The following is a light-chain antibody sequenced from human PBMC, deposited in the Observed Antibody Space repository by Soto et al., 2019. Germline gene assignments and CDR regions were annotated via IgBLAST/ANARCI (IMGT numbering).Light chain of an antibody. CDR2: GAS. Sequence: EIVMTHSQATLSVSPGERATLSCRASQSISSDLDWYEQKPGQAPRLLIYGASTRATGIPARFSGSGSGTEFTLTISSLQSEDFAVYYCQHYKIWPWTFGQGTKV. CDR1: QSISSD. J-gene: IGKJ1*01. CDR3: QHYKIWPWT. V-gene: IGKV3-15*01.